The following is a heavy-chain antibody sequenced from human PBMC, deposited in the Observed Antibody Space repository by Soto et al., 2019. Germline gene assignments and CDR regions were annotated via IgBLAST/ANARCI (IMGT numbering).Heavy chain of an antibody. V-gene: IGHV1-18*01. Sequence: GASVKVSCKASGYTFTNYGLSWVRQAPGQGLEWMGWISPYNGYTNYAQKLQGRVTMTTDTSTSTAYMELRSLRSDDTAVYYCARDYIMVRGVRGDAFEIWGQGTMVTVSS. CDR3: ARDYIMVRGVRGDAFEI. D-gene: IGHD3-10*01. CDR1: GYTFTNYG. J-gene: IGHJ3*02. CDR2: ISPYNGYT.